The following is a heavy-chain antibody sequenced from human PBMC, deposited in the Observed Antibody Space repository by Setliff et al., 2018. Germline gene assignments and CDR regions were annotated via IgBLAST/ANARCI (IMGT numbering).Heavy chain of an antibody. CDR3: VRTDYSDGRYSMDV. CDR1: GGSISSISYY. V-gene: IGHV4-39*01. Sequence: SETLSLTCTVPGGSISSISYYWGWIRQPPGKGLEWIGTVYDSGTTYYNPSLKSRVTIFVDTSKNQFSLNLNSVTAADTGVYYCVRTDYSDGRYSMDVWGKGTTVTVSS. J-gene: IGHJ6*03. CDR2: VYDSGTT. D-gene: IGHD6-19*01.